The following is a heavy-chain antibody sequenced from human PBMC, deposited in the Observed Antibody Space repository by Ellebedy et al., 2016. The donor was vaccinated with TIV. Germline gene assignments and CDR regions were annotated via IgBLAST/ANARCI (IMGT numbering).Heavy chain of an antibody. CDR2: ISSSSSNI. CDR1: RLTFSRYE. CDR3: ARDPVGVGPAFDV. Sequence: GESLKISCAVSRLTFSRYEMSWVRQAPGKGLEWISYISSSSSNIYYADSVKGRFTISRDNSKDPLYLQMNSLRAEDTAIYYCARDPVGVGPAFDVWGQGTMVTVSS. J-gene: IGHJ3*01. V-gene: IGHV3-48*01. D-gene: IGHD4-23*01.